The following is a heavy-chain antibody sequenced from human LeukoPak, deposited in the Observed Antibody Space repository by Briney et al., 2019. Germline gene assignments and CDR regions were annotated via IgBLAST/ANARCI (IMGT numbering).Heavy chain of an antibody. CDR3: ASRDDSGPY. D-gene: IGHD4-17*01. Sequence: SETPSLTCVVSGGSIYSPNWWTWVRQPPGKGLEWIGEVSHTGRTNYHPSLQSRVTISLDESKNHFSLRVTSMTAADTAVYYCASRDDSGPYWGQGTLVTVSS. V-gene: IGHV4/OR15-8*01. CDR2: VSHTGRT. CDR1: GGSIYSPNW. J-gene: IGHJ4*02.